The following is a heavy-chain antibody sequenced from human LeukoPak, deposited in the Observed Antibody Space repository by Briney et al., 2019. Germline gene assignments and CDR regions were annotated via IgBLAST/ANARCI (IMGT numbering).Heavy chain of an antibody. J-gene: IGHJ4*02. CDR1: GGSFSGYY. V-gene: IGHV4-34*01. Sequence: SETLSLTCAVYGGSFSGYYWSWIRQPPGKGLEWIGEINHSGSTNYNPSLKSRVTISVDASKNQFSLKLSSVTAADTAVYYCAREKTQGLFDYWGQGTLVTVPS. CDR3: AREKTQGLFDY. CDR2: INHSGST.